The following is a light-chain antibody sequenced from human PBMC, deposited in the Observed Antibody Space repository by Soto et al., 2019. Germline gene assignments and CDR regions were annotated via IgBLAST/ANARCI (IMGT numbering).Light chain of an antibody. V-gene: IGKV3-20*01. CDR2: ATS. J-gene: IGKJ1*01. Sequence: EIVLTQSPGTLSLSPGERATLSCRASQSVSSTFLAWYQQKPGQAPSLLIYATSSRATGIPDRFSGSGSGTDFTLTISSLQPDDFATYYCQQHQTYSTFGQGTKVDIK. CDR3: QQHQTYST. CDR1: QSVSSTF.